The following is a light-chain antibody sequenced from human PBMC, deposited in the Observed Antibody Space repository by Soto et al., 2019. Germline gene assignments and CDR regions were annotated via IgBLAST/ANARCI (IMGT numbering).Light chain of an antibody. CDR2: DNN. J-gene: IGLJ1*01. Sequence: QSVLTQPPSVSAAPGQKVTISCSGSSSNIGNNYVSWYQQLPGTAPKLLIYDNNKRPSGIPDRFSGSKSGTSATLGITGLQTGDEVDYYCGTWDSSLSAGVVFGTGTKLTVL. CDR3: GTWDSSLSAGVV. V-gene: IGLV1-51*01. CDR1: SSNIGNNY.